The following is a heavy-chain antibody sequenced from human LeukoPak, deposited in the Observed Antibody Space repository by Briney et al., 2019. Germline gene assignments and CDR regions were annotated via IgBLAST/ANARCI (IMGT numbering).Heavy chain of an antibody. CDR1: GYTVSNYG. CDR3: ARGERSITMVRGVISP. D-gene: IGHD3-10*01. J-gene: IGHJ5*02. Sequence: RASVKVSCKASGYTVSNYGINWVRQAPGQGLEWMGWISVYNGNTNYAQKFQGRVTMTTDTSTSTAYMELRSLRSDDTAVYYCARGERSITMVRGVISPWGQGTLVTVSS. V-gene: IGHV1-18*04. CDR2: ISVYNGNT.